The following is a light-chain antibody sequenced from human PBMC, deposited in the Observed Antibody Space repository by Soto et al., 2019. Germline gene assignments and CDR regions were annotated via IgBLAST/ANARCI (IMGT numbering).Light chain of an antibody. J-gene: IGLJ1*01. CDR3: SSYAGXNNFV. CDR2: EVS. Sequence: QSVLTQPPSASGSPGQSVTISCTGTSSDVGGYNYVSWYQQHPGKAPKLMIYEVSKRPSGVPDRFSGSKSGNTASLTVSGLQAEDEADYYCSSYAGXNNFVFGTGTKVTVL. CDR1: SSDVGGYNY. V-gene: IGLV2-8*01.